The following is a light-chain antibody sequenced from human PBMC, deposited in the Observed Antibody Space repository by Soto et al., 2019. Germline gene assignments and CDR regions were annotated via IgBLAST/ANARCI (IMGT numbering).Light chain of an antibody. V-gene: IGLV2-14*01. CDR2: DVS. J-gene: IGLJ1*01. CDR3: SSYTSSSTYV. CDR1: SRDVGGYNY. Sequence: QSALTQPASVYGSRGQPITISCTGNSRDVGGYNYVSWYQQHPGKAPKLMIYDVSNRPSGVSNRFSGSKSGNTASLTISGLQAEDEADYYCSSYTSSSTYVFGTGTKV.